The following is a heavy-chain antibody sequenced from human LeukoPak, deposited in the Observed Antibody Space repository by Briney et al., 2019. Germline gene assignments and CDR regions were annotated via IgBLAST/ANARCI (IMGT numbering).Heavy chain of an antibody. CDR2: INHSGSA. Sequence: SETLSLTCAASGCSISSDDYSWIRNPQRPGLDLEWIGYINHSGSAYYNPSFKSRVTISVDRSKNQFSLKLSSVTAADTAVYYCARAGGSLTLDYWGQGTLVTVSS. D-gene: IGHD2-15*01. V-gene: IGHV4-30-2*01. J-gene: IGHJ4*02. CDR1: GCSISSDDYS. CDR3: ARAGGSLTLDY.